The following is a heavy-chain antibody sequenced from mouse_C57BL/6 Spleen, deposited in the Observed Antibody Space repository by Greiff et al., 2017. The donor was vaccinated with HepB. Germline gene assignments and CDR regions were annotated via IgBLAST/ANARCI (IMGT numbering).Heavy chain of an antibody. CDR1: GFNIKDDY. J-gene: IGHJ1*03. D-gene: IGHD1-1*02. CDR2: IDPENGDT. V-gene: IGHV14-4*01. CDR3: TRGGGNPLWYFDV. Sequence: VQLQQSGAELVRPGASVKLSCTASGFNIKDDYMHWVKQRPEQGLEWIGWIDPENGDTEYASKFQGKATLTADTSANPAYLQPSSRTSEDTAVYYCTRGGGNPLWYFDVWGTGTTVTVSS.